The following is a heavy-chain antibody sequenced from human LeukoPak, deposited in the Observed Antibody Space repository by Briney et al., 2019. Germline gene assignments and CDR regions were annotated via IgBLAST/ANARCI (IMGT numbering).Heavy chain of an antibody. D-gene: IGHD3-3*01. CDR3: ARVGLGEWFVYYFDY. V-gene: IGHV3-30-3*01. Sequence: GGSLRLSCAAAGFTFSNYAMSWVRQAPGKGLEWVAVISYDGSNKYYADSVKGRFTISRDNSKNTLYLQMNSLRAEDTAVYYCARVGLGEWFVYYFDYWGQGTLVTVSS. J-gene: IGHJ4*02. CDR2: ISYDGSNK. CDR1: GFTFSNYA.